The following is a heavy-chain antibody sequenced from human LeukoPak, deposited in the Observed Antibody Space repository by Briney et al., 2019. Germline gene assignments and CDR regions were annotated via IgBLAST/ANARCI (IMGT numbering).Heavy chain of an antibody. Sequence: ASVKVSCKASGYTFTGYYMHWVRQAPGQGLEWMGWINPNSGGTNYAQKFQGRVTMTRDTSINTAYMELSRLRSDDTAVYYCAREEGYDFWSGYYPEWGQGTLVTVSS. D-gene: IGHD3-3*01. J-gene: IGHJ4*02. CDR1: GYTFTGYY. CDR2: INPNSGGT. V-gene: IGHV1-2*02. CDR3: AREEGYDFWSGYYPE.